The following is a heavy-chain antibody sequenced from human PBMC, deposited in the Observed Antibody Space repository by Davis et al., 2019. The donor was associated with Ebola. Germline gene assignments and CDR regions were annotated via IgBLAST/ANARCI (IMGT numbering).Heavy chain of an antibody. CDR1: GFTFSSYG. Sequence: GGSLRLSCAASGFTFSSYGMHWVRQAPGKGLEWVAVISYDGSNKYYADSVKGRFTISRDNSKNTLYLQMNSLRAEDTAVYYCAKAERGQWLERERYYYYYYGMDVWGQGTTVTVSS. D-gene: IGHD6-19*01. V-gene: IGHV3-30*18. CDR2: ISYDGSNK. CDR3: AKAERGQWLERERYYYYYYGMDV. J-gene: IGHJ6*02.